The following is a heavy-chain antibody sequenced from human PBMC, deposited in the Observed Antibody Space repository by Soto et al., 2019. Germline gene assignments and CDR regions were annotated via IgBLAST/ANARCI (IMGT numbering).Heavy chain of an antibody. CDR3: ARDILSGYSRYDY. CDR2: INAGNGEI. D-gene: IGHD3-9*01. Sequence: ASVKVSCKASGYTFTNYAIHWVRQAPGQRLEWMGWINAGNGEIIYSQKFQDRVTITRDTSASISYMDLSSLRSEDTAVYYCARDILSGYSRYDYWGQGTLVTVSS. V-gene: IGHV1-3*01. J-gene: IGHJ4*02. CDR1: GYTFTNYA.